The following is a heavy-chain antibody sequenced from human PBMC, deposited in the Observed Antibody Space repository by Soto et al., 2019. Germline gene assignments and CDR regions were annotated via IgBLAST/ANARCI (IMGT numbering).Heavy chain of an antibody. V-gene: IGHV3-7*01. J-gene: IGHJ3*02. CDR3: ARSLGWRDAFDI. Sequence: EVQLVESGGGLVQPGGSLRLSWAASGFTFSNYWMTWVRQPPGKGLEWVANIKQDASDEYYVDSVKGRFTISRDNAKSSLYLQMNSLRAEDTAVYYCARSLGWRDAFDIWGQGTMVTVSS. D-gene: IGHD6-19*01. CDR1: GFTFSNYW. CDR2: IKQDASDE.